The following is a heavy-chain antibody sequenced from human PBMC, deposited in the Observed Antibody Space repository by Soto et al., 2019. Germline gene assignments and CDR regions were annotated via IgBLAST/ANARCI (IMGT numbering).Heavy chain of an antibody. CDR3: GGGDRGSYPYYFDN. D-gene: IGHD1-26*01. J-gene: IGHJ4*02. CDR2: IIPIFGTA. CDR1: GGTFSSYA. Sequence: QVQLVQSGAEVKKPGSSVKVSCKASGGTFSSYAISWVRQAPGQGLEWMGGIIPIFGTANYAQKFQGRVTITADESTSTAYRGLSSLRFENRAVYYWGGGDRGSYPYYFDNGGQEPLVTVSS. V-gene: IGHV1-69*01.